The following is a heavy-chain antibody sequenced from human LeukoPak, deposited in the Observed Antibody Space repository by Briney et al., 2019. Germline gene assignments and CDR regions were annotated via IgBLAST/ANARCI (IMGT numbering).Heavy chain of an antibody. Sequence: SETLSLTCTVSGGSISSGSYYWSWIRQPAGKGLEWIGRIYTSGSTNYNPSLKSRVTISVDTSKNQFSLKLSSVTAADTAVYYCASSPHLYYYDSSGYYWYYWGQGTLVTVSS. J-gene: IGHJ4*02. V-gene: IGHV4-61*02. CDR2: IYTSGST. CDR1: GGSISSGSYY. CDR3: ASSPHLYYYDSSGYYWYY. D-gene: IGHD3-22*01.